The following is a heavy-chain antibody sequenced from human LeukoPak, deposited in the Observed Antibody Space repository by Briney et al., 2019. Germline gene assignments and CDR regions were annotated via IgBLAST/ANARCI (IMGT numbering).Heavy chain of an antibody. CDR3: AKVGVAVAGTGFDY. CDR2: IKPDGSEK. J-gene: IGHJ4*02. D-gene: IGHD6-19*01. V-gene: IGHV3-7*03. Sequence: GGSLRLSCAASGFTFSSYAMSWVRQAPGKGLEWVANIKPDGSEKYYVDSVKGRFIISRDNTKNSLYLQMNSLRAEDTAVYYCAKVGVAVAGTGFDYWGQGTLVTVSS. CDR1: GFTFSSYA.